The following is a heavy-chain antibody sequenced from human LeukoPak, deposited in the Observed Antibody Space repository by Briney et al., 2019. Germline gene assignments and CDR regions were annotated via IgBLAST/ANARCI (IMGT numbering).Heavy chain of an antibody. CDR2: INPNSGGA. Sequence: ASVKVSCKASGYTFTGYYMHWVRQAPGQGLEWMEWINPNSGGANYAQKFQGRVTMTRDTSISTAYMELSRLRSDDTAVYYCARGLVAGKEADAFDIWGQGTMVTVSS. J-gene: IGHJ3*02. D-gene: IGHD6-19*01. CDR3: ARGLVAGKEADAFDI. V-gene: IGHV1-2*02. CDR1: GYTFTGYY.